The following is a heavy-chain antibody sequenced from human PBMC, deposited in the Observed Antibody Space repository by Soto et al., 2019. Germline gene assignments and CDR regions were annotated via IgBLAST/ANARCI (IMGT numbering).Heavy chain of an antibody. J-gene: IGHJ5*02. D-gene: IGHD1-7*01. CDR2: IYYSGTV. CDR3: ARVRVAKNYREGFDYFDP. CDR1: GASLGSGGYY. Sequence: QVQLQESGPGLVKPSQTLSLTCSVSGASLGSGGYYWSWIRQHPGKGLEWIGYIYYSGTVYYNPSLKSRVSISVDTSKNHFALKVTSVTAADTAMYFCARVRVAKNYREGFDYFDPWGKGTLVTVSS. V-gene: IGHV4-31*03.